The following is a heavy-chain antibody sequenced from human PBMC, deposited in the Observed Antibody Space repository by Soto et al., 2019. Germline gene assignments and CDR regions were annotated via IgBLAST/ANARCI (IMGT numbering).Heavy chain of an antibody. CDR2: IYPGDSDT. V-gene: IGHV5-51*01. Sequence: PGXSLKISCKGSGYSFTSYWIGWVRQIPGKGLEWMGIIYPGDSDTRYSPSFQGQVTISADKSISTAYLQWSSLKASDTAMYYCAGGGVRGVITRTRDYYGMDVWGQGTTVTVS. J-gene: IGHJ6*02. CDR1: GYSFTSYW. D-gene: IGHD3-10*01. CDR3: AGGGVRGVITRTRDYYGMDV.